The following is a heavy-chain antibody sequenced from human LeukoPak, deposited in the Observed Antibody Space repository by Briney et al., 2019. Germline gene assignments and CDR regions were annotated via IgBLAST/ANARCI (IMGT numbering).Heavy chain of an antibody. CDR3: ARAGYGYSSGWSFDY. D-gene: IGHD6-19*01. J-gene: IGHJ4*02. CDR2: ISSSSSYI. Sequence: PGGSLRLSCAASGFTFNCYNMNWVRQAPGKGLEWVSSISSSSSYIYYADSVKGRFTISRDNAKNSLYLQMNSLGAEHTAVYYCARAGYGYSSGWSFDYWAKGALVTVFS. V-gene: IGHV3-21*01. CDR1: GFTFNCYN.